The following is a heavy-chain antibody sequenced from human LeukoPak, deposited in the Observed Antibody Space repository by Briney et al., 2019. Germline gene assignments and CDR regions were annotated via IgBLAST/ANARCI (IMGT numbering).Heavy chain of an antibody. CDR2: IKQDGSEK. CDR3: ARGHTVPDY. CDR1: GFAFSPYN. D-gene: IGHD4-11*01. J-gene: IGHJ4*02. Sequence: PGGSLRLSCAASGFAFSPYNMNWVRQAPGKGLEWVATIKQDGSEKYYVDSVKGRFTISRDNAKNSLYLQMNSLRAEDTAVYFCARGHTVPDYWGQGTLVTVSS. V-gene: IGHV3-7*01.